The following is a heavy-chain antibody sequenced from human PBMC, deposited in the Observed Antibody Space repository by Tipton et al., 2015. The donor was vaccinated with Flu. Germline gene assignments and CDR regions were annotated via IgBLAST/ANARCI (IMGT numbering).Heavy chain of an antibody. CDR1: GFIFSDSA. J-gene: IGHJ4*02. CDR3: SRHDSPDFGDKSPLDY. Sequence: GSLRLSCAASGFIFSDSAIHWVRQTSGRGLEWVGRIRSESNGYETEYAASVTGRFTISRDDSKNTAFLQMNSLKTEDTAVYFCSRHDSPDFGDKSPLDYWGQGTLVTVSS. D-gene: IGHD4-23*01. CDR2: IRSESNGYET. V-gene: IGHV3-73*01.